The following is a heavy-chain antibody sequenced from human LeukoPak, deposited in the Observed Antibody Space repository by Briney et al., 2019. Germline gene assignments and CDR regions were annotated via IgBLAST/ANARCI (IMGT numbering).Heavy chain of an antibody. D-gene: IGHD3-10*01. CDR2: IKQDGSEK. Sequence: GGSLSLSCAASGFTFSSYWMSWVRQPPGKGLEWVANIKQDGSEKYYVDPVKGRFTISRDNAKNSLYLQMNSLRAEDTAVYYCARASRYYYGSGRDYWGQGTLVTVSS. V-gene: IGHV3-7*03. CDR1: GFTFSSYW. CDR3: ARASRYYYGSGRDY. J-gene: IGHJ4*02.